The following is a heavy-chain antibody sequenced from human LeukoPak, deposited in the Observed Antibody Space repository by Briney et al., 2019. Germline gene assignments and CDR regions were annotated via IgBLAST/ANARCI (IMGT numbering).Heavy chain of an antibody. CDR2: IYPGDSDT. J-gene: IGHJ4*02. Sequence: GESLKISCKGSGYSFTSYWIGWVRQMPGKGLGWMGIIYPGDSDTRYSPSFQGQVTISADKSISTAYLQWSSLKASDTAMYYCARRPKILTGYYTPHEYYFDYWGQGTLVTVSS. CDR1: GYSFTSYW. V-gene: IGHV5-51*01. D-gene: IGHD3-9*01. CDR3: ARRPKILTGYYTPHEYYFDY.